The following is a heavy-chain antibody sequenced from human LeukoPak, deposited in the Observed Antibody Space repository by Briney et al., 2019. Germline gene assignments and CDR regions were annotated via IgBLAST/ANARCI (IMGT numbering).Heavy chain of an antibody. CDR1: GDSISSSNSY. V-gene: IGHV4-39*07. CDR3: ARGYYLSG. J-gene: IGHJ3*01. D-gene: IGHD2-21*01. CDR2: INHSGSS. Sequence: TSETLSLTCTVSGDSISSSNSYWSWIRQPPGKGLEWIGEINHSGSSNYNPSLKSRVTISVDTSKNQFSLKLSSVTAADTAVYYCARGYYLSGWGQGTMVTVSS.